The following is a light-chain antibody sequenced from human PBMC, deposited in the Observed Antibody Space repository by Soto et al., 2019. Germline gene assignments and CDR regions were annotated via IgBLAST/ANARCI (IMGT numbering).Light chain of an antibody. J-gene: IGLJ2*01. CDR1: SGHSSYA. V-gene: IGLV4-69*01. CDR3: QTWGTGTVV. CDR2: VKSDGRH. Sequence: QLVLTQSPSASASLGASVKLTCTLSSGHSSYAIAWHQQQPEKGPRYLMRVKSDGRHIKGDGIPDRFSGSSSGAERYLTISSLQSEDEADYYCQTWGTGTVVFGGGTKVTVL.